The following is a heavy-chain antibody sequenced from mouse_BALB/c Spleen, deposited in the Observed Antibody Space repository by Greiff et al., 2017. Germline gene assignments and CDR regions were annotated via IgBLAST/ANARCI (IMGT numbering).Heavy chain of an antibody. CDR2: INPSTGYT. CDR3: ARTLYGNYVWFAY. CDR1: GYTFTSYW. D-gene: IGHD2-1*01. Sequence: LQESGAELAKPGASVKMSCKASGYTFTSYWMHWVKQRPGQGLEWIGYINPSTGYTEYNQKFKDKATLTADKSSSTAYMQLSSLTSEDSAVYYCARTLYGNYVWFAYWGQGTLVTVSA. V-gene: IGHV1-7*01. J-gene: IGHJ3*01.